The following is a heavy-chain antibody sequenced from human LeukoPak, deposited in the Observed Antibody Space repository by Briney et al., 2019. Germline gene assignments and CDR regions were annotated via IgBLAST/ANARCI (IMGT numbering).Heavy chain of an antibody. CDR3: AKVFEYYDFWSGVDAFGI. V-gene: IGHV3-30*02. D-gene: IGHD3-3*01. Sequence: GGSLRLSCAASGFTFSSYGMHWVRQAPGKGLEWVAFIRYDGSNKYYADSVKGRFTISRDNSKNTLYLQMNSLRAEDTAVYYCAKVFEYYDFWSGVDAFGIWGQGTMVTVSS. CDR2: IRYDGSNK. CDR1: GFTFSSYG. J-gene: IGHJ3*02.